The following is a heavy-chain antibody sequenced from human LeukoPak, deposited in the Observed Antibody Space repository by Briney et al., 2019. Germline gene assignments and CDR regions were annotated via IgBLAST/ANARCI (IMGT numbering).Heavy chain of an antibody. D-gene: IGHD1-26*01. J-gene: IGHJ4*02. CDR1: GGSISSSSYY. CDR3: ARAMDSGSYFDY. Sequence: SETLSLTCTVSGGSISSSSYYWGWIRQPPGKGLEWIGSIYYSGSTYYNPSLKSRVTISVDTSKNQFSLKLSSVTAADTAVYYCARAMDSGSYFDYWGQGTLVTVSS. CDR2: IYYSGST. V-gene: IGHV4-39*07.